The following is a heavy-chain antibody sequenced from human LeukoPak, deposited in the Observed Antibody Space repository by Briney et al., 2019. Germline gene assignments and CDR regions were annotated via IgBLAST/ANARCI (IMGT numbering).Heavy chain of an antibody. V-gene: IGHV1-58*01. CDR2: IVVGSGHT. D-gene: IGHD4-17*01. CDR3: AATLTVTTGSIYYGMDV. CDR1: GFTFATSA. J-gene: IGHJ6*02. Sequence: SVKVSCKASGFTFATSAVQWVRQARGQRLEWIGWIVVGSGHTPSAQKFQDRVTITRDMSTSTAYMELSSLRSEDTAVYYCAATLTVTTGSIYYGMDVWGPGTTVTVSS.